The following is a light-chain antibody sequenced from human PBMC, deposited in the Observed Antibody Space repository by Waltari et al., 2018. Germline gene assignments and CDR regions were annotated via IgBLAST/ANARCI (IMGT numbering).Light chain of an antibody. CDR2: GAS. Sequence: DIQMTQSPSYLSASVGDRVTIACRASQSISRYLNWYQQKPVKAPNLLIYGASTLQSGVPSRFSGSGSGTDFTLTISSLQPEDFATYYCQESHSPPMCAFGQGTKLEI. V-gene: IGKV1-39*01. J-gene: IGKJ2*02. CDR1: QSISRY. CDR3: QESHSPPMCA.